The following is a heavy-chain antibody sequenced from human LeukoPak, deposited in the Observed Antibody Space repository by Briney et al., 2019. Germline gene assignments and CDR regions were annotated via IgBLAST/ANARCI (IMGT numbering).Heavy chain of an antibody. D-gene: IGHD6-13*01. Sequence: SETLSLTCSVSGASINSGSYYWSWIRQPAGKGLEWIGRIYTSGSTDYNPSLKSRVTISVDTSQNQFSLKLSSVTAADTAVYFCARGSSSSHHPALSWGQGTLVTVSS. CDR2: IYTSGST. V-gene: IGHV4-61*02. CDR3: ARGSSSSHHPALS. J-gene: IGHJ4*02. CDR1: GASINSGSYY.